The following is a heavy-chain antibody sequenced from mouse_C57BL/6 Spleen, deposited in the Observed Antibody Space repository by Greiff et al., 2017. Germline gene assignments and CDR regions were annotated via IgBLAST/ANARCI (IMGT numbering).Heavy chain of an antibody. CDR2: IYPSDSET. V-gene: IGHV1-61*01. Sequence: QVQLQQPGAELVRPGSSVKLSCKASGYTFTSYWMDWVKQRPGQGLEWIGNIYPSDSETHYNQKFKDKATLTVNKSSSTAYMQLSSLTSEDSAVYDCARDSTTDWYFDVWGTGTTVTVSS. J-gene: IGHJ1*03. CDR3: ARDSTTDWYFDV. CDR1: GYTFTSYW. D-gene: IGHD1-1*01.